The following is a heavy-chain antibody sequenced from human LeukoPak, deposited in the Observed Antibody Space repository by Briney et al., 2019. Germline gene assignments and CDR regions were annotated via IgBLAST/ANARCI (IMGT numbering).Heavy chain of an antibody. Sequence: SVKVSCKASGGTFSSYAISWVRQAPGQGLEWMEGTIPIFGTANYAQKFQGRVTITADESTSTAYMELSSLRSEDTAVYYCARQGEYYDFWSGYKKHYYYYYMDVWGKGTTVTVSS. CDR2: TIPIFGTA. J-gene: IGHJ6*03. V-gene: IGHV1-69*13. D-gene: IGHD3-3*01. CDR3: ARQGEYYDFWSGYKKHYYYYYMDV. CDR1: GGTFSSYA.